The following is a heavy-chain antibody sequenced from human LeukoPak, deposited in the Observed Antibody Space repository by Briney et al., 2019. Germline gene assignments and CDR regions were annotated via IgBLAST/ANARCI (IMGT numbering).Heavy chain of an antibody. CDR1: GYTFTSYG. J-gene: IGHJ4*02. Sequence: GASVKVSCKASGYTFTSYGISWVRRAPGQGLEWMGWISAYNGNTNYAQKLQGRVTMTTDTSTSTAYMELRSLRSDDTAVYYCARERGVSYYDSSGPLDYWGQGTLVTVSS. V-gene: IGHV1-18*01. CDR2: ISAYNGNT. CDR3: ARERGVSYYDSSGPLDY. D-gene: IGHD3-22*01.